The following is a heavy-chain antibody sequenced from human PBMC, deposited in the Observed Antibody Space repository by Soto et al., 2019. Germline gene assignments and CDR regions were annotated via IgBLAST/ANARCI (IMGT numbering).Heavy chain of an antibody. CDR1: GGTFSSYA. D-gene: IGHD6-6*01. CDR2: IIPIFGTA. J-gene: IGHJ6*02. V-gene: IGHV1-69*13. CDR3: ASRGVVGSSTRYYYYYGMDV. Sequence: ASVKVSCKASGGTFSSYAISWVRQAPGQGLEWMGGIIPIFGTANYAQKFQGRVTITADESTSTAYMELSSLRSEDTAVYYCASRGVVGSSTRYYYYYGMDVWGQGTTVTVSS.